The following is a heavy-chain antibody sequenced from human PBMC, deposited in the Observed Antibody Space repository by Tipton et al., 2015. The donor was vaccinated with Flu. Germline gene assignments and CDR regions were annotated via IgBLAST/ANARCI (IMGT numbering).Heavy chain of an antibody. CDR2: INQDGSVK. Sequence: SLRLSCAASGFTFSTFWMHWVRQAPGKRLEWVANINQDGSVKYYVDSVKGRFTISRDNAKNSLYLQMNSLRAEDTAVYYCARQIGGGDCYWGQGTLVTVSS. J-gene: IGHJ1*01. CDR3: ARQIGGGDCY. D-gene: IGHD2-21*01. CDR1: GFTFSTFW. V-gene: IGHV3-7*03.